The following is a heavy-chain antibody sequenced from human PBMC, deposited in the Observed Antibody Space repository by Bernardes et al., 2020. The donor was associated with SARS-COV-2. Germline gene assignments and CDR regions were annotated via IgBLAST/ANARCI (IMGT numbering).Heavy chain of an antibody. Sequence: SETLSLTCTVSGASISSYYWSWIRQSPGRGLEYIGHVFYSGSPNYNPSLKSRVSISLDTSENQLSLKVRSVTATDTAVYYCARDDRRLCTASSCQTIGLDVWGQGTKVVVSS. D-gene: IGHD3-10*02. CDR3: ARDDRRLCTASSCQTIGLDV. V-gene: IGHV4-59*12. CDR1: GASISSYY. CDR2: VFYSGSP. J-gene: IGHJ3*01.